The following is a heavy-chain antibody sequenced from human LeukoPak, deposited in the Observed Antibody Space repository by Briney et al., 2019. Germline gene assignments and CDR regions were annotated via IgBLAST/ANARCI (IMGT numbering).Heavy chain of an antibody. D-gene: IGHD4-17*01. V-gene: IGHV3-23*01. J-gene: IGHJ4*02. Sequence: GGSLRLSCAASGFTFGSYAMSWVRQAPGKGLDWVSSIIDSGDSSAYADSVKGRFIISRDNSNNMLYLQMNSLRAEDTAVYYCAKDGVTTPYYFDYWGQGTLVTVSS. CDR1: GFTFGSYA. CDR3: AKDGVTTPYYFDY. CDR2: IIDSGDSS.